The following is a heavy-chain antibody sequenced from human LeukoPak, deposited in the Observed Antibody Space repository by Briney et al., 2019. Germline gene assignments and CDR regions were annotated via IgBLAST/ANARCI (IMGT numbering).Heavy chain of an antibody. Sequence: GGSLRLSCAASGFTFDDYAMHWVRQAPGKGLEGVSGISWNSGSIGYADSVKGRFTISRDNAKNSLYLQMNSLRAEDTAVYYCARAGATYYYMDVWGKGTTVTVSS. D-gene: IGHD2-8*02. J-gene: IGHJ6*03. CDR1: GFTFDDYA. CDR3: ARAGATYYYMDV. CDR2: ISWNSGSI. V-gene: IGHV3-9*01.